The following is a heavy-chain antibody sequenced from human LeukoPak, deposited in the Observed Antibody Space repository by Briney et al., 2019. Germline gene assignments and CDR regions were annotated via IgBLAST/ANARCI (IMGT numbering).Heavy chain of an antibody. V-gene: IGHV4-38-2*02. CDR1: GFSISSGYY. D-gene: IGHD1-1*01. J-gene: IGHJ4*02. CDR2: IHVSGTT. Sequence: PSETLSLTCVVSGFSISSGYYWGWIRQPPRKGLEWIANIHVSGTTFYNSSLNSRVAISIDTSKNQFSLKLSSVTAADTAVYFCAREAERRIVNWGRGTLVTVSS. CDR3: AREAERRIVN.